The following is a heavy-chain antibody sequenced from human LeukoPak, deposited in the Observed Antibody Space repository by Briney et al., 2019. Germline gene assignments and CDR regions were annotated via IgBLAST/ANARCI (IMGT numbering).Heavy chain of an antibody. CDR3: ARDGGLDYYFYMDV. J-gene: IGHJ6*03. CDR1: GFTFSSYS. CDR2: ISSSSSYI. Sequence: TGGSLRLSCAASGFTFSSYSLNWVRQAPGKGLEWVSCISSSSSYIYYADSVKGRFTISRDNAKNSLYLQMSSLRAEDTAVYYCARDGGLDYYFYMDVWGKGTTVTVFS. V-gene: IGHV3-21*01. D-gene: IGHD3-10*01.